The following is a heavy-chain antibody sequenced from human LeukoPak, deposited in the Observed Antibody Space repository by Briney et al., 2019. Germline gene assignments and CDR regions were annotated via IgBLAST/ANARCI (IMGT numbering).Heavy chain of an antibody. V-gene: IGHV1-24*01. D-gene: IGHD6-19*01. Sequence: ASVNVSCKVSGYTLTELSMHWVRQAPGKGLEWLGGFDLDDGETIYAQKFQGRVTMTEDTSTDTAYMELSSLRSEDTAVYYCATRTGHSSGWYVDYGMDVWGQGTTVTVSS. J-gene: IGHJ6*02. CDR3: ATRTGHSSGWYVDYGMDV. CDR1: GYTLTELS. CDR2: FDLDDGET.